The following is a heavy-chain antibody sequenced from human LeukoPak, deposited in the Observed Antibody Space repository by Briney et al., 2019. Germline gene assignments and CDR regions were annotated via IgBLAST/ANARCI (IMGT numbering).Heavy chain of an antibody. CDR1: GGSITSYY. V-gene: IGHV4-59*01. CDR2: IYYSGST. J-gene: IGHJ6*02. Sequence: PETLSLTCTVSGGSITSYYWSWIRQPPGKGLEWMGDIYYSGSTNYNPSLKSRVTISLDTSKNQFSLKLSSVTAADTAVYYCARDIRKSYCTNGVCYHNYYYCGMDVWGQGTTVTVSS. D-gene: IGHD2-8*01. CDR3: ARDIRKSYCTNGVCYHNYYYCGMDV.